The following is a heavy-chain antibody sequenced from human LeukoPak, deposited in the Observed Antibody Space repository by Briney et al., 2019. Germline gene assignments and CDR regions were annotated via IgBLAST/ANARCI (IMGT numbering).Heavy chain of an antibody. V-gene: IGHV1-69*04. J-gene: IGHJ4*02. CDR1: GGTFNRDA. CDR2: IIPILAT. Sequence: SVKVSCKASGGTFNRDAINWVRQAPGQGLEWMGRIIPILATTYAPLFEDRLTITADKSTNTVYMELSSLESDDTAVYYCARHPTSFDWLRDWGQGTLVTVSS. CDR3: ARHPTSFDWLRD. D-gene: IGHD3-9*01.